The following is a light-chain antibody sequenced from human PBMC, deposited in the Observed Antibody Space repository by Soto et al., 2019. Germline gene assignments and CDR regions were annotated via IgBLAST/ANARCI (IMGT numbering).Light chain of an antibody. Sequence: EIVLTQSPGTLSLSLGEIVTLSCRASQSVSSNYLAWYQHRPGQAPRLLIHGVSSRATGIPDRFTGSGSGRDFTLTISSLEPEYSAVYYCQQYGRSPYSFGQGTKLEIK. V-gene: IGKV3-20*01. CDR3: QQYGRSPYS. J-gene: IGKJ2*01. CDR2: GVS. CDR1: QSVSSNY.